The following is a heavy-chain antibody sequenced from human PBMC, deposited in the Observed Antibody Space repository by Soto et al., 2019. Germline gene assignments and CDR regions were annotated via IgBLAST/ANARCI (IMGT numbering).Heavy chain of an antibody. CDR1: GVTFSNYA. D-gene: IGHD3-22*01. Sequence: PGGSLRLSCAASGVTFSNYAMNWVRQAPGKGLEWVSTISSNGAYTYYADSVKGRFSISRDNSKNTLYLQMSSLRAEDTAIYHCSKVYYDDSAYFSGMDVWGQGTSVTVSS. J-gene: IGHJ6*02. CDR3: SKVYYDDSAYFSGMDV. V-gene: IGHV3-23*01. CDR2: ISSNGAYT.